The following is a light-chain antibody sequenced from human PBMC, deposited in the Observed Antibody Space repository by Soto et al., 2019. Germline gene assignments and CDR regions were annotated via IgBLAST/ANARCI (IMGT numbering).Light chain of an antibody. J-gene: IGKJ1*01. Sequence: IHLPPSPSILSASVGDRVTLTCRASQDVSDFLAWYQHAPGKAPNLLIYGGYTLQSGVPSRFSGSGSGTEFILTISCLQSEDFATYYCQQYYSYPLSFGQGTKVDIK. CDR1: QDVSDF. V-gene: IGKV1-9*01. CDR2: GGY. CDR3: QQYYSYPLS.